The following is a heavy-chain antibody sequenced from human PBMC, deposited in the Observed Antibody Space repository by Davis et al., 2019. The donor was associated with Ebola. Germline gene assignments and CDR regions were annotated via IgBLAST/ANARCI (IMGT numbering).Heavy chain of an antibody. Sequence: AASVKVSCKASGYTFTSYGISWVRQAPGPGLEWMGWISAYNGNTNYAQKLQGRVTMTTDTSTSTAYMELRSLRSDDTAVYYCARDIGNSSPDGMDVWGQGTTVTVSS. CDR3: ARDIGNSSPDGMDV. J-gene: IGHJ6*02. D-gene: IGHD6-13*01. V-gene: IGHV1-18*04. CDR2: ISAYNGNT. CDR1: GYTFTSYG.